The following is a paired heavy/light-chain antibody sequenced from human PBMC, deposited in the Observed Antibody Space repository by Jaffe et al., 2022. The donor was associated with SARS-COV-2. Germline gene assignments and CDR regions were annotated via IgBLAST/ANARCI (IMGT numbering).Heavy chain of an antibody. D-gene: IGHD6-13*01. CDR3: ARADTRWYLLSGDYFDS. CDR2: INHSGSP. V-gene: IGHV4-34*01. CDR1: GGSFSGYY. J-gene: IGHJ4*02. Sequence: QVQLQQWGAGLLKPSETLSLTCAVYGGSFSGYYWSWIRQPPGKGLEWLGEINHSGSPNYSPSLKSRGSISLDTSKNEYSLKLNSVTAADTAVYYCARADTRWYLLSGDYFDSWGQGSLVTVSS.
Light chain of an antibody. CDR3: NSRDSSGSHVV. CDR2: ATN. CDR1: SLRSYY. J-gene: IGLJ2*01. Sequence: SSELTQDPAVSVALGQTVRITCQGDSLRSYYASWYQQKPRQAPALVIYATNNRPSGIPDRFSGSSSGNTASLTITWAQAEDEADYYCNSRDSSGSHVVFGGGTKLTVL. V-gene: IGLV3-19*01.